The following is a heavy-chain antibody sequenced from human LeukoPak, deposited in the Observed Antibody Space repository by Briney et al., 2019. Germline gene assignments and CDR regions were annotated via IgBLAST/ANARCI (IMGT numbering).Heavy chain of an antibody. CDR2: IYYTGST. CDR1: GGSISSYY. CDR3: ARDQGLLDAFDI. V-gene: IGHV4-59*01. J-gene: IGHJ3*02. Sequence: SETLSLTCTVSGGSISSYYWSWIRQPPGKGLEGIGYIYYTGSTNYNPSLKSRVSISLDTSKNQFSLKLSSVTAADTAVYYCARDQGLLDAFDIWGQGTMVTVFS. D-gene: IGHD2/OR15-2a*01.